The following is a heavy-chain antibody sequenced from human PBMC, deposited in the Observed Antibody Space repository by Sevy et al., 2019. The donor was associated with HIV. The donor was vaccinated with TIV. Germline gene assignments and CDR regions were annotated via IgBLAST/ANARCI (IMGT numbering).Heavy chain of an antibody. CDR1: GDSVSSNTAA. V-gene: IGHV6-1*01. Sequence: SQTLSLTCAISGDSVSSNTAAWNWIRQSPSRGLEWLGQTYYRSKWFNDYAVSVISRISINPDTSKNLFSLQLNSVTPEDTAMYYCARDQSSVGSNWDSVAPADYGMDVWGQGTTVTVSS. D-gene: IGHD2-2*01. CDR3: ARDQSSVGSNWDSVAPADYGMDV. CDR2: TYYRSKWFN. J-gene: IGHJ6*02.